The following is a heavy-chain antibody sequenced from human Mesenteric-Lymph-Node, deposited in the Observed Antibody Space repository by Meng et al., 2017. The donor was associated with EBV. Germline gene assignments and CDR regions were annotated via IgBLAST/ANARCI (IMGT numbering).Heavy chain of an antibody. CDR2: ISPHTGNT. CDR3: AREALFYFDY. CDR1: GYTFTSYG. Sequence: QLYLVRSGAERKKPGASVEVSCKASGYTFTSYGITWVRQAPGQGLEWMGWISPHTGNTHYGQKFQGRVTMTTDTSTSTVYMEVRSLTSYDTAVYYCAREALFYFDYWGQGTLVTVSS. V-gene: IGHV1-18*01. J-gene: IGHJ4*02.